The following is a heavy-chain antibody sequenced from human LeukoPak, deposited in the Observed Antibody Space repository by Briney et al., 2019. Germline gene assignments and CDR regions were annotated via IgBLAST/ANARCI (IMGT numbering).Heavy chain of an antibody. CDR2: INPNSGVT. J-gene: IGHJ6*02. Sequence: ASVKVSCKASGYTFTGYYMHWVRQAPGQGLEWMGWINPNSGVTNYAQKFQGWVTMTRDTSISTAYMELSRLRSDDTAVYYCARADGSGSFYGMDVWGQGTTVTVSS. CDR1: GYTFTGYY. V-gene: IGHV1-2*04. D-gene: IGHD3-10*01. CDR3: ARADGSGSFYGMDV.